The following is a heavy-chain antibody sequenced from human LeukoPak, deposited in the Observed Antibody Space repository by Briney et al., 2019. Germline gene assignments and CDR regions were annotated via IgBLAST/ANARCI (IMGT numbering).Heavy chain of an antibody. J-gene: IGHJ5*02. V-gene: IGHV4-59*01. D-gene: IGHD2-15*01. CDR2: IYYSGST. CDR3: ARETRYCSGGSCYHWFDP. CDR1: GGSISSFY. Sequence: SETLSLTCTVSGGSISSFYWNWIRQPPGKGLEWIGYIYYSGSTNSNPSLKSRVTISVDTSKNQFSLKLSSVTAADTAVYYCARETRYCSGGSCYHWFDPWGQGTLVTVSS.